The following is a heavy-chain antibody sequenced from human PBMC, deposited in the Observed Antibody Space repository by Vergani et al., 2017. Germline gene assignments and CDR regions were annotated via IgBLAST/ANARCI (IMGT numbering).Heavy chain of an antibody. CDR3: VRCYYDSSGSSYYYYYGMDV. J-gene: IGHJ6*02. V-gene: IGHV1-69*01. Sequence: QVQLVQSGAEVKRPGASVKVSCKASGYTFTGYYLHWVRLAPGQGLEWMGGIIPIFGTANYAQKFQGRVTITADESTSTAYMELSSLRSEDTAVYYCVRCYYDSSGSSYYYYYGMDVWGQGTTVTVSS. CDR1: GYTFTGYY. D-gene: IGHD3-22*01. CDR2: IIPIFGTA.